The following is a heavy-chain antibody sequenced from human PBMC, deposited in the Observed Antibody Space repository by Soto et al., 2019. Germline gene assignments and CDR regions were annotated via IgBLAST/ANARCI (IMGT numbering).Heavy chain of an antibody. CDR1: GYTFSSYG. CDR2: ISAYNGNT. Sequence: ASVKVSCKASGYTFSSYGINWVRQGPGQGLEWMGWISAYNGNTNYAKKLKGRVTMTTDTSTSTVYMELRSLRSDDTAVYYCARDAESGSYSGYWGQGTLVTVSS. J-gene: IGHJ4*02. D-gene: IGHD1-26*01. CDR3: ARDAESGSYSGY. V-gene: IGHV1-18*01.